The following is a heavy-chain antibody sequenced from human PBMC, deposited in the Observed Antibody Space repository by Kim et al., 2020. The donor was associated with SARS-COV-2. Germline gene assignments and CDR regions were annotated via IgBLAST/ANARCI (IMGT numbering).Heavy chain of an antibody. V-gene: IGHV3-30*04. J-gene: IGHJ4*02. CDR2: ISYDGRNK. Sequence: GGSLRLSCGASGFSFSFSSYAMHWVRQAPGKGLEWVAVISYDGRNKYYADSVKGRFTISRDNSQNTLYLQMNSLSAEDTAVYYCVGRPYISGWYGFDYWGQGTLVSVSS. D-gene: IGHD6-19*01. CDR1: GFSFSFSSYA. CDR3: VGRPYISGWYGFDY.